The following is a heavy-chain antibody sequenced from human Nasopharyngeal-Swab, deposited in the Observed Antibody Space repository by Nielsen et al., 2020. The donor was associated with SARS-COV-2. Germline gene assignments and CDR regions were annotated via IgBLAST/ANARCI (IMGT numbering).Heavy chain of an antibody. CDR2: IYPGDSDT. J-gene: IGHJ4*02. CDR3: ARQADFWSGYVMALDY. V-gene: IGHV5-51*01. D-gene: IGHD3-3*01. Sequence: GASLKISCMGSGYSFTSYWIGWVRQMPGKGLEWMGIIYPGDSDTRYSPSFQGQVTISADKSISTAYLQWSSLKASDTAMYYCARQADFWSGYVMALDYWGQGTLVTVSS. CDR1: GYSFTSYW.